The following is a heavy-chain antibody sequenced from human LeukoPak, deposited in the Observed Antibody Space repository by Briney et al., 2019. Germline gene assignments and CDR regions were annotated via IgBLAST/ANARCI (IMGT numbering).Heavy chain of an antibody. CDR1: GGSITSGNW. CDR2: IHHGGTT. CDR3: ARGSRWIQLWQGHVGPVYYYYYMDA. Sequence: SGTLSLTCAVSGGSITSGNWWTWVRQSPGKGLEWIGEIHHGGTTNYNPSLKSRVTISVDKSKNQFSLKLSSVTAADTAVYYCARGSRWIQLWQGHVGPVYYYYYMDAWGKGTTVTVSS. V-gene: IGHV4-4*02. D-gene: IGHD5-18*01. J-gene: IGHJ6*03.